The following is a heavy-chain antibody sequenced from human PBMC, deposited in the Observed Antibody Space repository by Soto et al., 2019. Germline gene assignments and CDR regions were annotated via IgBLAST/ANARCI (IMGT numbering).Heavy chain of an antibody. Sequence: PGGSLRLSCAVSGFTFSSHWMHWVRQAPGKGLVWISRINSDGSSTTYADSVKGRFTISRDNAKNTLYLQMNSLRAEDTAVYYCARGVMGSGYYLDYWGQGTLVTVSS. CDR3: ARGVMGSGYYLDY. D-gene: IGHD3-3*01. CDR2: INSDGSST. V-gene: IGHV3-74*01. CDR1: GFTFSSHW. J-gene: IGHJ4*02.